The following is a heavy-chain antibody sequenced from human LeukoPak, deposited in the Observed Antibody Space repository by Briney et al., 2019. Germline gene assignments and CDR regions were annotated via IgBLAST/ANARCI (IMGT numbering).Heavy chain of an antibody. Sequence: SETLSLTCAVYGGSFSGYYWSWIRQPPGKGLEWIGEINHSGSTNYNPSLKSRVTISADTSTNQFSLKLSSVTAADTAVYYCARVSSEMVRGVIWFDPWGQGTLVTVSS. D-gene: IGHD3-10*01. CDR1: GGSFSGYY. CDR3: ARVSSEMVRGVIWFDP. J-gene: IGHJ5*02. V-gene: IGHV4-34*01. CDR2: INHSGST.